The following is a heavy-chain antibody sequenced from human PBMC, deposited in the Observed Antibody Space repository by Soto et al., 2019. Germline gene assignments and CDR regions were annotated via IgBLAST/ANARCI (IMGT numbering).Heavy chain of an antibody. Sequence: PSETLSLTCTVSGDSVNSGTYFWSWIRQPPGKGLEWIGYIYYSGGTNSNPSLKSRVTISVDTSKNQFSLKLSSVTAADTAVYYCARVVGGYYYGMDVWGQGTTVTVSS. J-gene: IGHJ6*02. D-gene: IGHD2-2*01. CDR2: IYYSGGT. CDR3: ARVVGGYYYGMDV. CDR1: GDSVNSGTYF. V-gene: IGHV4-61*01.